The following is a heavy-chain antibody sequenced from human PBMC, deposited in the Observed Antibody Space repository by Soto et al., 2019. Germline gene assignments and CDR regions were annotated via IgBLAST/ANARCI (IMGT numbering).Heavy chain of an antibody. CDR3: ARVPDY. Sequence: QLQLQESGSGLVKPSQTLSLTCAVSGGSISSGGYSWSWVRQPPGKGLEWIGYISHSGSTYYIPSLKSPVTISVDRPKNQFSLKLTSVTAADTAVYCCARVPDYWGQGTLVTVSS. CDR2: ISHSGST. J-gene: IGHJ4*02. V-gene: IGHV4-30-2*01. CDR1: GGSISSGGYS.